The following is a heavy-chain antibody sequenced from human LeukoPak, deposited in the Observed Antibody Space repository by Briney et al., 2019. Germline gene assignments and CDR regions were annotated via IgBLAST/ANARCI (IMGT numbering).Heavy chain of an antibody. Sequence: GGSLRLSCAASGFTFSSYAMSWVRQAPGKGLEWVSAISGSGSSTYYADSVKGRFTISRDNSKNTLYLQMNSLRAEDTAVYYCAKAADDYYDSSGESYFDYWGQGTLVTVSS. J-gene: IGHJ4*02. V-gene: IGHV3-23*01. D-gene: IGHD3-22*01. CDR2: ISGSGSST. CDR3: AKAADDYYDSSGESYFDY. CDR1: GFTFSSYA.